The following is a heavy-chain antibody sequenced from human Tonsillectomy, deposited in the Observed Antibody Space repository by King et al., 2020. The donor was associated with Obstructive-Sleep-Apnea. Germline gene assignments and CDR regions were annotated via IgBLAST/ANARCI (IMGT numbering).Heavy chain of an antibody. CDR3: GSTITQWGFYGMDV. J-gene: IGHJ6*02. V-gene: IGHV3-30-3*01. CDR2: ISYDGSTK. Sequence: VQLVESGGGVVQPGRSLRLSCAASGFTFSSYAMHWVRPAPGKGLERVAVISYDGSTKYYADSVKGRFTISRDNSKNTLYLQMNSLRAEDTAVYYCGSTITQWGFYGMDVWGQGTTVTVSS. D-gene: IGHD5/OR15-5a*01. CDR1: GFTFSSYA.